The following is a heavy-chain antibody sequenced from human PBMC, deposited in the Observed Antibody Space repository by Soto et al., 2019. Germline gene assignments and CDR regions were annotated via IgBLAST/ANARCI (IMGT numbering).Heavy chain of an antibody. CDR2: ISYDGSNK. V-gene: IGHV3-30-3*01. D-gene: IGHD1-7*01. Sequence: GVSLRLSCAASGFTFSSYAMHWVRQAPGKGLEWVAVISYDGSNKYYADSVKGRFTISRDNSKNTLYLQMNSLRAEDTAVYYCARDTLTGTTKGTWFDPSSQGSLVTVSA. CDR1: GFTFSSYA. CDR3: ARDTLTGTTKGTWFDP. J-gene: IGHJ5*02.